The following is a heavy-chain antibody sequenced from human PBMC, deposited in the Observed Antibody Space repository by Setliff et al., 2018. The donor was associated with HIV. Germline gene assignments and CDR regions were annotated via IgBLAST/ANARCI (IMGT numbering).Heavy chain of an antibody. CDR1: GFDFSTYW. J-gene: IGHJ4*02. D-gene: IGHD1-26*01. V-gene: IGHV3-7*03. Sequence: GSLRLSCEGSGFDFSTYWMSWVRQAPGKGLEWVANIKLHGSEKYYVDSVKGRFTISRDNAKNSLYLQMNSLRAEDTALYYCARGRGEGASYFDYWGQGTLVTVSS. CDR2: IKLHGSEK. CDR3: ARGRGEGASYFDY.